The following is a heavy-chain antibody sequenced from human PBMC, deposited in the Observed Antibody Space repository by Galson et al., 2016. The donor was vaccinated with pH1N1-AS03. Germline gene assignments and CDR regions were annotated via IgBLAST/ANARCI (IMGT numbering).Heavy chain of an antibody. J-gene: IGHJ4*02. V-gene: IGHV3-74*01. Sequence: SLRLSCAASGFTFSSYWMHWVRHLPGKGLVWVSGIDSDGINTYYADSVRGRFTISRDNAKNTLYLQMNSLRAEDTALYYCADPFGLPWGQGTLITVSS. CDR3: ADPFGLP. CDR2: IDSDGINT. CDR1: GFTFSSYW. D-gene: IGHD2/OR15-2a*01.